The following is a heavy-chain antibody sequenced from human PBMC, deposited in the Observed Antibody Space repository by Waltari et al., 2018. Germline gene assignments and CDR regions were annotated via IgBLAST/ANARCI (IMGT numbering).Heavy chain of an antibody. V-gene: IGHV1-69*09. J-gene: IGHJ6*02. Sequence: QVRLLQSGAEVKKPGSSVKVSCQASGDTFSSYAINWVRQAPGQGLEWMGRSIPILGLTNYAQKFQGRVTITADKSTTTAYMELSSLRSEDTAVYYCARGGDATQTNYYYYGLDVWGQGTTVTVSS. CDR1: GDTFSSYA. CDR3: ARGGDATQTNYYYYGLDV. D-gene: IGHD2-15*01. CDR2: SIPILGLT.